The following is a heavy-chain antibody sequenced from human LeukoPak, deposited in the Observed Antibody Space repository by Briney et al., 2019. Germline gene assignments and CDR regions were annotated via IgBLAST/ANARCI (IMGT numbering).Heavy chain of an antibody. CDR2: INWSGGST. D-gene: IGHD3-10*01. CDR3: ARVYMSKIPFS. Sequence: PGGSLRLSCAASGFTFDAYGMTWVRQAPGKGLEWVSGINWSGGSTGYADSVKGRFTISRDNAKNSLYLQMSSLRAEDTALYYCARVYMSKIPFSWGQGTLVTVSS. V-gene: IGHV3-20*04. CDR1: GFTFDAYG. J-gene: IGHJ4*02.